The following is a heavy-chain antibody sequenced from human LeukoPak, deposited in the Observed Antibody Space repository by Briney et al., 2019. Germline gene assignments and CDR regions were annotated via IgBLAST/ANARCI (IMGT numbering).Heavy chain of an antibody. CDR3: ARSSIVGATDYFDY. J-gene: IGHJ4*02. Sequence: SETLSLTCAVYGGSFSGYYWSWIRQPPGKGLEWIGEINHSGSTNYNPSLKSRVTISVDTSKNQFSLKLSPVTAADTAVYYCARSSIVGATDYFDYWGQGTLVTVSS. V-gene: IGHV4-34*01. D-gene: IGHD1-26*01. CDR2: INHSGST. CDR1: GGSFSGYY.